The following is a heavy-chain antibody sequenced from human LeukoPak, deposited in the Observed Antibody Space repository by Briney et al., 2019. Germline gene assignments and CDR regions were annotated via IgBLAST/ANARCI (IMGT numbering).Heavy chain of an antibody. CDR3: ARGDLEWSSSWFDP. Sequence: SVKVSCKASGGTFSSYAISWVRQAPGQGLEWMGGIIPIFGTANYAQKSQGRVTITTDESTSTAYMELSSLRSEDTAVYYCARGDLEWSSSWFDPWGQGTLVTVSS. CDR2: IIPIFGTA. J-gene: IGHJ5*02. V-gene: IGHV1-69*05. D-gene: IGHD3-3*01. CDR1: GGTFSSYA.